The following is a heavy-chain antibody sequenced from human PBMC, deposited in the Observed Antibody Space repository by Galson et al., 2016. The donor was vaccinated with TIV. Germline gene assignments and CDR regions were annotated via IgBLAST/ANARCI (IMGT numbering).Heavy chain of an antibody. J-gene: IGHJ4*02. CDR1: GFIFSSYT. D-gene: IGHD3-3*01. Sequence: SLRLSCAASGFIFSSYTMHWVRQAPGKEPQWVSSISSSATFIYYADSLKGRFTISRDNTNDLLYLEMNSLRVEDTAIYYCARESQPTLFGVSIIDYWGQGTVVTVSS. CDR2: ISSSATFI. CDR3: ARESQPTLFGVSIIDY. V-gene: IGHV3-21*01.